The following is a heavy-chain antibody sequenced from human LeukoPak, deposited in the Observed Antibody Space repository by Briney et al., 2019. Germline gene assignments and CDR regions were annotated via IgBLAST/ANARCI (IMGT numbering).Heavy chain of an antibody. D-gene: IGHD3-3*01. V-gene: IGHV3-7*03. CDR2: IRQDGSEK. CDR3: ARDQYDTWSRRGNFDS. Sequence: GGSLRLSCAASGFTFSSYWMNWVRQAPGKGLEWVANIRQDGSEKYYVDSVKGRFTISRDNTKNSLYLQMNSLRAEDTAVFYCARDQYDTWSRRGNFDSWGQGTLVIVSS. J-gene: IGHJ4*02. CDR1: GFTFSSYW.